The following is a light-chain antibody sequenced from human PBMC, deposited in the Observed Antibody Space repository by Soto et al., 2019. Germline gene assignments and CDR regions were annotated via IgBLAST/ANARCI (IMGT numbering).Light chain of an antibody. CDR3: QQYNNWPSGT. V-gene: IGKV3-15*01. CDR1: QSVSSN. Sequence: ERVMTQSPATLSVSPGERATLSCRASQSVSSNLAWYQQKPGQAPRLLIYGASTRATGIPARFSGSGSGTEFTLTISSLQSEDFAVYYCQQYNNWPSGTFGQGTKVDIK. J-gene: IGKJ1*01. CDR2: GAS.